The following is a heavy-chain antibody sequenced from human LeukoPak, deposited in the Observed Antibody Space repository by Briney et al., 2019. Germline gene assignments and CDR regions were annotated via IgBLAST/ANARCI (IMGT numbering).Heavy chain of an antibody. CDR3: ARDYTAMASPEAVDI. D-gene: IGHD5-18*01. Sequence: GASVKVSCKASGYTFTSYGISWVRQAPGQGLEWMGWISAYNGNTNYAQKLQGRVTMTTDTSTSTAYMELRSLRSDDTAVYYCARDYTAMASPEAVDIWGQGTMVTVSS. J-gene: IGHJ3*02. CDR2: ISAYNGNT. CDR1: GYTFTSYG. V-gene: IGHV1-18*01.